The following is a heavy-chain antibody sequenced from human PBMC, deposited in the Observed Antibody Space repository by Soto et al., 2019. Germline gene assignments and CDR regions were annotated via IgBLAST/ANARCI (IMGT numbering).Heavy chain of an antibody. D-gene: IGHD4-4*01. CDR2: INPDGGGT. CDR1: GYTFTSYY. CDR3: AVRGNYLSMDV. J-gene: IGHJ6*02. Sequence: QVQLVQSGAEVKKPGASVKVSCKASGYTFTSYYMHWVRLAPGQGLEWMGIINPDGGGTSYAQQFQGRVIMTRDTSTSTVYMEMSSLRSEDTAVYYCAVRGNYLSMDVWGQGTTVTVSS. V-gene: IGHV1-46*01.